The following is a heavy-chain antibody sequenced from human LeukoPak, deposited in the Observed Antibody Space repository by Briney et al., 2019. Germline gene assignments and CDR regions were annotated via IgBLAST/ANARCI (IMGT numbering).Heavy chain of an antibody. V-gene: IGHV3-21*01. CDR1: GFTFSSHS. J-gene: IGHJ4*02. D-gene: IGHD4-17*01. CDR3: AKGTASDYLLDY. CDR2: ISSGSSYI. Sequence: GGSLSLSCAASGFTFSSHSMNWVRQAPGKGLEWVSSISSGSSYIYYADSVKGRFTISRDNAKNSLYLQMNSLRAEDTAVYYCAKGTASDYLLDYWGQGTLVTVSS.